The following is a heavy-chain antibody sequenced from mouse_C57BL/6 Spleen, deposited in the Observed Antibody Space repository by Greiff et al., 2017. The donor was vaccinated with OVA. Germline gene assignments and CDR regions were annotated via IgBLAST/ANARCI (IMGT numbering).Heavy chain of an antibody. Sequence: VQLQQPGAELVRPGTSVKLSCKASGYTFTSYWMHWVKQRPGQGLEWIGVIDPSDSYTNYNQKFKGKATLTVDTSSSTAYMQLSSLTSEDSAVYYCARGSNYGWFAYWGQGTLVTVSA. CDR2: IDPSDSYT. CDR1: GYTFTSYW. J-gene: IGHJ3*01. D-gene: IGHD2-5*01. V-gene: IGHV1-59*01. CDR3: ARGSNYGWFAY.